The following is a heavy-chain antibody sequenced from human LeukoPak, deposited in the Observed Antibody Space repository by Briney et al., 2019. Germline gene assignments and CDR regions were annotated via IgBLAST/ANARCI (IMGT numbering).Heavy chain of an antibody. CDR1: GGSISSYY. CDR3: AYYYYDSSGPFDY. V-gene: IGHV4-4*07. CDR2: IYTSTSN. Sequence: ASETLSLTGTVSGGSISSYYWSWIRQPAGKGLEWIGRIYTSTSNYYNPSLKSRVTISVDPSKNQFALKLSSVTAADTAVYCCAYYYYDSSGPFDYWGQGTLVTVSS. J-gene: IGHJ4*02. D-gene: IGHD3-22*01.